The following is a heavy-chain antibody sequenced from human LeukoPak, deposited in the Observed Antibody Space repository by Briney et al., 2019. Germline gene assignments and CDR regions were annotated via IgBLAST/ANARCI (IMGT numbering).Heavy chain of an antibody. Sequence: GESLKISCKGSGYSFTSYWNGWVRQRSGKGLEWMGMIYPGNSDTRYSPSFQAQVTISADKSISTAYLQWSSLKASDTAMYYCARLGLQRYYYYYYYMDVWGKGTTVTVSS. D-gene: IGHD5-18*01. V-gene: IGHV5-51*01. J-gene: IGHJ6*03. CDR3: ARLGLQRYYYYYYYMDV. CDR1: GYSFTSYW. CDR2: IYPGNSDT.